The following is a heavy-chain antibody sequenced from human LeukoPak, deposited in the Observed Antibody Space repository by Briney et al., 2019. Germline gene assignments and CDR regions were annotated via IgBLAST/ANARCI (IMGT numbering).Heavy chain of an antibody. CDR2: ISSSGSTM. D-gene: IGHD1-14*01. J-gene: IGHJ6*03. CDR1: GFTFSSYE. V-gene: IGHV3-48*03. CDR3: ASTPAGANYYLDV. Sequence: GGSLRLSCAASGFTFSSYEMNWVRQAPGKGLEWVSYISSSGSTMYYADSVKGRFTISRDNAKNSLSLQMNSLRAEDTAVYYCASTPAGANYYLDVWGKGTAVTISS.